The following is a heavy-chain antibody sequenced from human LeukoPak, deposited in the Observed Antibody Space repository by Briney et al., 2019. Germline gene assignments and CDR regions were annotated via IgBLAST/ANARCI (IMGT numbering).Heavy chain of an antibody. CDR2: VNHSGSA. V-gene: IGHV4-34*01. D-gene: IGHD1/OR15-1a*01. J-gene: IGHJ5*02. Sequence: PSKTLSLTCAVYGASFNEYYWSWIRHSPTKGLEWIGEVNHSGSAKYNPSLKSRVTISADKSKNQFFLRLSPVAAADSGVYYCARERASNNHDNWFDPWGQGTLVTVSS. CDR3: ARERASNNHDNWFDP. CDR1: GASFNEYY.